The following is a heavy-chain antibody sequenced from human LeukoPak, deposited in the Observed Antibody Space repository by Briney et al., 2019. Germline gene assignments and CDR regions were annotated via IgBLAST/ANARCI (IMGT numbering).Heavy chain of an antibody. Sequence: NPSETLSLTCTVSGGSISSSSYYWGWIRQPPGKGLEWIGSIYYSGSTYYNPSLKSRVTISVDTSKNQFSLKLSSVTAADTAVYYCARDRHYYDSSGYPFDYWGQGILVTVSS. D-gene: IGHD3-22*01. CDR3: ARDRHYYDSSGYPFDY. CDR1: GGSISSSSYY. CDR2: IYYSGST. J-gene: IGHJ4*02. V-gene: IGHV4-39*07.